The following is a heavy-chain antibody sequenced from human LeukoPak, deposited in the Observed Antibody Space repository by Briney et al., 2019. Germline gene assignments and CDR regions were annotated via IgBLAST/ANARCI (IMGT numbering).Heavy chain of an antibody. Sequence: GGSLRLSCAASGFTFSSYSMNWVRQAPGKGLEWVSSISSSSYIYYADSVKGRFTISRDNAKNSLYLQMNSLRAEDTAVHYCARDSRGYSFFDYWGQGTLVTVSS. D-gene: IGHD5-18*01. CDR1: GFTFSSYS. CDR3: ARDSRGYSFFDY. V-gene: IGHV3-21*01. J-gene: IGHJ4*02. CDR2: ISSSSYI.